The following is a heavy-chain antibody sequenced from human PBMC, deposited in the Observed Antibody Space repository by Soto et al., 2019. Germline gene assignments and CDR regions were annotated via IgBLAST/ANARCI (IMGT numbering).Heavy chain of an antibody. D-gene: IGHD3-22*01. Sequence: QVQLVESGAEVKKPGASVKVSCKVSGYTFTDYGISWVRQAPGQGLEWMGWISGYNGNTKYAQKFQGRVTMTTDTPTNTAYMELRSLRSDDTAVYYCARDREYYYDSSGNYYYHYGLDVWGQGTTVTVS. J-gene: IGHJ6*02. V-gene: IGHV1-18*04. CDR3: ARDREYYYDSSGNYYYHYGLDV. CDR2: ISGYNGNT. CDR1: GYTFTDYG.